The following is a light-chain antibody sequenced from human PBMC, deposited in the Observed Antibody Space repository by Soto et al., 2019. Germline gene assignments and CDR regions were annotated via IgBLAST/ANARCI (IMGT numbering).Light chain of an antibody. CDR1: QSVSSW. J-gene: IGKJ1*01. CDR3: QHYNSYPRT. V-gene: IGKV1-5*01. Sequence: DIQMTQSPSTLSASVGDIFTITCRASQSVSSWLAWYQQKPGKAPKLLIYDASSLEGGVPSRFSGSGFGTEFTLTISRLQPDDFAIYYCQHYNSYPRTFGQGTKVDI. CDR2: DAS.